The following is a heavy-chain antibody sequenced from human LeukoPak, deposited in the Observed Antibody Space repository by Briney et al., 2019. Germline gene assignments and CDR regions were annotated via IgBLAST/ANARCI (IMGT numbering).Heavy chain of an antibody. V-gene: IGHV1-3*01. D-gene: IGHD5-24*01. CDR3: ARDQEGGYNTFDY. CDR1: GYTFSDYV. Sequence: ASVKVSCKASGYTFSDYVIHWVRQAPGQKFEWMGWIDADNGDTRYSQKFQGRVTITRDTSASTAYMELSSLRSEDTAVYYCARDQEGGYNTFDYWGQGTLVTVSS. CDR2: IDADNGDT. J-gene: IGHJ4*02.